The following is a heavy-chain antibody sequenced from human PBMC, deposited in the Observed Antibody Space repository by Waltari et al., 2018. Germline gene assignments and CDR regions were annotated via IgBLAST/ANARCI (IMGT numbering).Heavy chain of an antibody. J-gene: IGHJ5*02. V-gene: IGHV1-69*13. Sequence: QVQLVQSGAEVKKPGSSVKVSCKASGGTFSSYAISWVRQAPGQGLEWMGSSSPIFGTANYAQKFQGRVTITADKSTSTADMELSSLRSEDTAVYYCARDGGIAVAGLDPWGQGTLVTVSS. CDR2: SSPIFGTA. CDR1: GGTFSSYA. CDR3: ARDGGIAVAGLDP. D-gene: IGHD6-19*01.